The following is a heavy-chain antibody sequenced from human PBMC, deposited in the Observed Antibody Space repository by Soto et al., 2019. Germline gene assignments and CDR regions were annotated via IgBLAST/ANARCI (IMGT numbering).Heavy chain of an antibody. V-gene: IGHV1-8*01. Sequence: ASVKVSCKASGYTFTSYDINWVRQATGQGLEWMGWMNPNSGNTGYAQKFQGRVTMTRNTSISTAYMELSSLRSEDTAVYYCARFGRKGGRGVPYYYYMDVWGKGTTVTVSS. CDR1: GYTFTSYD. CDR2: MNPNSGNT. CDR3: ARFGRKGGRGVPYYYYMDV. D-gene: IGHD3-10*01. J-gene: IGHJ6*03.